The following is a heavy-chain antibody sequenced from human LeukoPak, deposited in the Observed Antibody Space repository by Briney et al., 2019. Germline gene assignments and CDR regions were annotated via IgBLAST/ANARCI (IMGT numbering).Heavy chain of an antibody. J-gene: IGHJ6*03. Sequence: GGSLRLSCTASGFTFGDYAMSWVRQAPGKGLGWVGFIRSKAYGGTTEYAASVKGRFTISRDDSKSIAYLQMNNLKTEDTAVYYCTRAGGIVVVPALYYYYYMDVWGKGTTVTVSS. CDR1: GFTFGDYA. V-gene: IGHV3-49*04. D-gene: IGHD2-2*01. CDR2: IRSKAYGGTT. CDR3: TRAGGIVVVPALYYYYYMDV.